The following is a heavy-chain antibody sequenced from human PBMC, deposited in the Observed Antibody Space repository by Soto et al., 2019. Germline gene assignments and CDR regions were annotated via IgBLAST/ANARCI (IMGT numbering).Heavy chain of an antibody. CDR2: IYYSGST. J-gene: IGHJ4*02. V-gene: IGHV4-31*03. Sequence: TLALTGTFSGGSISSGGYYLSLIRQHPGKGLEWIGYIYYSGSTYYNPSLKSRVTISVDTSKNQFSLKLSSVTAADTAVYYCAAGGSGSYYTTVRVLDYWGQGTLVTVSS. CDR3: AAGGSGSYYTTVRVLDY. D-gene: IGHD3-10*01. CDR1: GGSISSGGYY.